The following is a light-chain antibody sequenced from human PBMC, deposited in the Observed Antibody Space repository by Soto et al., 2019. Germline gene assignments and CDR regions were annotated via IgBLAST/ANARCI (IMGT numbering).Light chain of an antibody. V-gene: IGLV4-69*01. Sequence: QPVLTQSPSASASLGASVKITCTLSSGHSSYAIAWHQQQPEKGPRYLMKLNSDGSHSKGDGIPDRFSGSSSGAERYLTISSLQSEDEADYYCQTWGTCIQRGFGGGTNLTVL. J-gene: IGLJ3*02. CDR2: LNSDGSH. CDR1: SGHSSYA. CDR3: QTWGTCIQRG.